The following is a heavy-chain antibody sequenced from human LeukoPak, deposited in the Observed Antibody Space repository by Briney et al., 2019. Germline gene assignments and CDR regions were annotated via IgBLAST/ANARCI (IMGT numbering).Heavy chain of an antibody. D-gene: IGHD3-10*02. Sequence: SETLSLTCTVSDYSISSGHYWGWVRQPPGKGLEWIGNIYHTETTYYNPSLKSRITISVDTSKNQFSLRLSSVTAADTAVYYCARHVGLGDAFDIWGQGTMVTVSS. CDR3: ARHVGLGDAFDI. V-gene: IGHV4-38-2*02. J-gene: IGHJ3*02. CDR1: DYSISSGHY. CDR2: IYHTETT.